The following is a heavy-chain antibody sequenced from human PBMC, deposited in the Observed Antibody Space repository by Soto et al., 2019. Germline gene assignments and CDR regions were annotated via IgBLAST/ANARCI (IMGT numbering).Heavy chain of an antibody. V-gene: IGHV3-66*01. Sequence: GGSLRLSCAASGFTVSSNYMSWVRQAPGKGLEWVSVIYSGGSTYYADSVKGRFTISRDNYKNMLYLQMSSLRVEDTAVYYCVKGGIYSRDVFDIWGQGTMVTVSS. CDR2: IYSGGST. D-gene: IGHD5-12*01. CDR3: VKGGIYSRDVFDI. CDR1: GFTVSSNY. J-gene: IGHJ3*02.